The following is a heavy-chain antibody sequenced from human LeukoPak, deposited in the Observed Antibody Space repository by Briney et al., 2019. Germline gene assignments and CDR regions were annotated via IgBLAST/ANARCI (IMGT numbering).Heavy chain of an antibody. Sequence: ASVKVSCKASGGTFSSYAISWVRQAPGQGLEWMGRIIPILGIANYAQKFQGRVTITADKSTSTAYMELSSLRSEDTAVYYCARAPYSNYDWYYYGMDVWGQGTTVTVSS. V-gene: IGHV1-69*04. CDR1: GGTFSSYA. CDR3: ARAPYSNYDWYYYGMDV. CDR2: IIPILGIA. J-gene: IGHJ6*02. D-gene: IGHD4-11*01.